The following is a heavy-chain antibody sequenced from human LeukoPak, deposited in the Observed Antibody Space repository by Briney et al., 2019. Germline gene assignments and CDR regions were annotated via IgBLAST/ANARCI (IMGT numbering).Heavy chain of an antibody. D-gene: IGHD3-3*01. Sequence: GGSLRLSCEASGFTFSSYAMHWVRQAPGKGLEWVAVISYDGSNKYYADSVKGRFTISRDNSKNTLYLQMNSLRAEDTAVYYCARVSAYYDFWSAYLDYWGQGTLVTVSS. CDR2: ISYDGSNK. CDR1: GFTFSSYA. V-gene: IGHV3-30-3*01. CDR3: ARVSAYYDFWSAYLDY. J-gene: IGHJ4*02.